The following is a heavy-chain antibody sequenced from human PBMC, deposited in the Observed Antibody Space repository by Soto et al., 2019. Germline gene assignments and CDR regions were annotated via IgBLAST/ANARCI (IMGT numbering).Heavy chain of an antibody. Sequence: GGSLRLSCAASGFTFSSYAMSWVRQAPGKGLEWVSAISGSGGSTYYADSVKGRFTIPRDNSKNTLYLQMNSLRAEDTAVYYCAKGIHYYDSSGYYYGDDAFDIWGQGTMVTVSS. J-gene: IGHJ3*02. CDR2: ISGSGGST. V-gene: IGHV3-23*01. D-gene: IGHD3-22*01. CDR3: AKGIHYYDSSGYYYGDDAFDI. CDR1: GFTFSSYA.